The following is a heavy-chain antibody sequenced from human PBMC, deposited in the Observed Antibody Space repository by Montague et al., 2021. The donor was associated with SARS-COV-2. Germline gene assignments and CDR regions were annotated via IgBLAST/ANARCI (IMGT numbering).Heavy chain of an antibody. J-gene: IGHJ6*02. V-gene: IGHV4-34*01. CDR1: GGPFSGYY. CDR2: INHSGST. D-gene: IGHD5-24*01. Sequence: SETLSLTCAVYGGPFSGYYWSWIRQPPGKGLEWIGEINHSGSTNYNPSLKSRVTISVDTSKNQFSLKLGSVTAADTAVYYCARRGYSYYYYGMDVWGQGTTVTVSS. CDR3: ARRGYSYYYYGMDV.